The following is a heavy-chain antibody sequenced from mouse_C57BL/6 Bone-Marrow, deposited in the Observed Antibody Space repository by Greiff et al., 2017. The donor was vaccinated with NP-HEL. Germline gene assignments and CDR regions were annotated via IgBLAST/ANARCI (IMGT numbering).Heavy chain of an antibody. Sequence: QVQLKESGAELARPGASVKLSCKASGYTFTSYGISWVKQRTGQGLEWIGEIYPRSGNTYYNEKFKGKATLTADKSSSTAYMELRSLTSEDSAVYFCARGNFYAMEYWGQGTSVTVSS. CDR2: IYPRSGNT. CDR3: ARGNFYAMEY. CDR1: GYTFTSYG. J-gene: IGHJ4*01. V-gene: IGHV1-81*01.